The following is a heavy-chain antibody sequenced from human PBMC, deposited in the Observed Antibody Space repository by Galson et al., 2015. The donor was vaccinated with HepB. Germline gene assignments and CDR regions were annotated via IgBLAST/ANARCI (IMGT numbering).Heavy chain of an antibody. Sequence: SLRLSCAASGFTFNNFWMSWVRQAPGKGLEWVANIKQDGSEKYYVDSVKGRFTISRDNAKNSLYLQMNSLRAEDTAVCYCARHYDYVWGSYRIPGGYFDYWGQGTLVTVS. J-gene: IGHJ4*02. D-gene: IGHD3-16*02. CDR3: ARHYDYVWGSYRIPGGYFDY. CDR1: GFTFNNFW. V-gene: IGHV3-7*03. CDR2: IKQDGSEK.